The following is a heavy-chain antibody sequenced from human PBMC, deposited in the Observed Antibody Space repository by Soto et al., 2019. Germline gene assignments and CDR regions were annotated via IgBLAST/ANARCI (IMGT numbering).Heavy chain of an antibody. D-gene: IGHD3-3*01. CDR1: GGSISSYY. V-gene: IGHV4-59*01. Sequence: SETLSLTCTVSGGSISSYYWSWIRQPPGKGLEWIGYIYYSGSTNYNPSLKSRVTISVDTSKNQFSLKLSSVTAADTAVYYCAVAPLIFGVVPAFDYWGQGTLVTVSS. CDR3: AVAPLIFGVVPAFDY. J-gene: IGHJ4*02. CDR2: IYYSGST.